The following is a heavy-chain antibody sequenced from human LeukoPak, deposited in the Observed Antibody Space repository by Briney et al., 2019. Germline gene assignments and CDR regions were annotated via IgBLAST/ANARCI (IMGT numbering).Heavy chain of an antibody. CDR1: GFTFSNAW. CDR2: IWYDGSDK. CDR3: ARRVQYYFDY. J-gene: IGHJ4*02. V-gene: IGHV3-33*08. Sequence: PGGSLRLSCAASGFTFSNAWMSWVRQAPGKGLEWVAVIWYDGSDKHYADSVQGRFTISRDNSKNSLYLQMNSLRAEDTALYYCARRVQYYFDYWGQGTLVTVSS.